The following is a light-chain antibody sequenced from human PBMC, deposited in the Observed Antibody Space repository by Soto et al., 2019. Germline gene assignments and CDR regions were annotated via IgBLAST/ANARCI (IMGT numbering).Light chain of an antibody. V-gene: IGLV1-51*01. CDR1: SSNNGNNY. CDR2: DIN. CDR3: GTWDSSLSAWV. Sequence: QSVLTQPPSVSAAPGQKVTISCSGSSSNNGNNYVSWYQQLPGTAPKLLIYDINKRPSGIPDRFSGSKSGTSATLGITGLQTGDEADYYCGTWDSSLSAWVFGGGTQLTVL. J-gene: IGLJ3*02.